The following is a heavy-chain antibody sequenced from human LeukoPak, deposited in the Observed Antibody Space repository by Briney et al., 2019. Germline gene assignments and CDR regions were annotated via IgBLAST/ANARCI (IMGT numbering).Heavy chain of an antibody. CDR2: ISYDGSNK. Sequence: GGSLRLSCAASGFTFSSYGMHWVRQAPGKGLEWVAVISYDGSNKYYADSVKGRFTISRDNSKNTLYLQMNSLRAEDTAVYYCAKDLKKPLSRFLEWPDDAFDIWGQGTMVTVSS. J-gene: IGHJ3*02. CDR1: GFTFSSYG. V-gene: IGHV3-30*18. CDR3: AKDLKKPLSRFLEWPDDAFDI. D-gene: IGHD3-3*01.